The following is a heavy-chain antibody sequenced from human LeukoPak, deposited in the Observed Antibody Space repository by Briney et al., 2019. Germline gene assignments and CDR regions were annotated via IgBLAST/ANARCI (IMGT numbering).Heavy chain of an antibody. D-gene: IGHD3-16*01. J-gene: IGHJ4*02. CDR3: ARAPGVTGLPDLDYFDY. Sequence: SVRVSCKASGYTFSTYAMRWGREAPGHRVECRGCINAGTVNAKSSQKFQGRVTVTRDTSASTAYMEMSNLRSEGTGVYYCARAPGVTGLPDLDYFDYWGQGTLVTVSS. V-gene: IGHV1-3*01. CDR2: INAGTVNA. CDR1: GYTFSTYA.